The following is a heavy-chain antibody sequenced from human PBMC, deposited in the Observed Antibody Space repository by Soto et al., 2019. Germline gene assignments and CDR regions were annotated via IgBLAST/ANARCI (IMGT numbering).Heavy chain of an antibody. CDR3: VIVRVVVKHFVY. V-gene: IGHV3-30-3*01. CDR2: TSDDENIK. D-gene: IGHD2-2*01. J-gene: IGHJ4*02. CDR1: GFTFSNYA. Sequence: PGGSLRLSCAGTGFTFSNYAMHWVRQAPGKGLEWVALTSDDENIKYYADSVKGRFTISRDNSKNTLYLQMNSLRAEDTAVYYCVIVRVVVKHFVYCCQRTL.